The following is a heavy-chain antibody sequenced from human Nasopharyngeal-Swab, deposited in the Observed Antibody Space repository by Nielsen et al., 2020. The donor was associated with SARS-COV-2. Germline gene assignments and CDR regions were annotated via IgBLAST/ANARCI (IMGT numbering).Heavy chain of an antibody. J-gene: IGHJ4*02. Sequence: GSLRLSCAASGFTFSSYAMHWVRQAPGKGLEWVAVISYDGSNKYYADSVKGRFTISRDNSKNTLYLQMNSLRAEDTAVYYCAKDRGYSSGWYCIDYWGQGTLVTVSS. V-gene: IGHV3-30*04. CDR1: GFTFSSYA. D-gene: IGHD6-19*01. CDR2: ISYDGSNK. CDR3: AKDRGYSSGWYCIDY.